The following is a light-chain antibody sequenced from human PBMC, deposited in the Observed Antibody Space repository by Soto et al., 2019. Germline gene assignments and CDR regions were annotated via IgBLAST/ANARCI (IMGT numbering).Light chain of an antibody. Sequence: QSVLTQPPSVSGTPGQTVTISCSGSTSNIGSNPVNCYQQLPGTAPRLLISTNNQRPSGVPDRFSGSRSGTSASLAISGHQSEDEADYYCAAWDDRLNGPSYVFGTGTKVTV. CDR2: TNN. CDR1: TSNIGSNP. V-gene: IGLV1-44*01. J-gene: IGLJ1*01. CDR3: AAWDDRLNGPSYV.